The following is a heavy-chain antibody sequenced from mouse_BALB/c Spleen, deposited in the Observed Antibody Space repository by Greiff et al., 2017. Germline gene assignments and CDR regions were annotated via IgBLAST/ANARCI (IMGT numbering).Heavy chain of an antibody. CDR1: GFTFSSYG. J-gene: IGHJ3*01. CDR2: INSNGGST. D-gene: IGHD2-3*01. Sequence: VQLKESGGGLVQPGGSLKLSCAASGFTFSSYGMSWVRQTPDKRLELVATINSNGGSTYYPDSVKGRFTISRDNAKNTLYLQMSSLKSEDTAMYYCAREDDGYYLGFAYWGQGTLVTVSA. V-gene: IGHV5-6-3*01. CDR3: AREDDGYYLGFAY.